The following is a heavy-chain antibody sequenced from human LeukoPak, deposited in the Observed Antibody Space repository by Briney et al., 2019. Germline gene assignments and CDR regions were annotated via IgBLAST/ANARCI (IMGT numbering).Heavy chain of an antibody. CDR1: GGTFSSYA. V-gene: IGHV1-69*01. J-gene: IGHJ6*03. D-gene: IGHD2-15*01. CDR3: AGVVVAATPYYYMDV. Sequence: SVKVSCKASGGTFSSYAISWVRQAPGQGLEWMGGIIPIFGTANYAQKFQGRVTITADESTSTAYMELSSLRSEDTAVCYCAGVVVAATPYYYMDVWGKGTTVTVSS. CDR2: IIPIFGTA.